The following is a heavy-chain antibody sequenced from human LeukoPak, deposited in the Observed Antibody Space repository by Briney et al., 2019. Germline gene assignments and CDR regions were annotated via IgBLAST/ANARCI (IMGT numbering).Heavy chain of an antibody. J-gene: IGHJ6*02. V-gene: IGHV3-30-3*01. Sequence: PGGSLRLSCAASGFXFSSYTIDWVRQAPGKGLEWVARISYAGSNNYYADTLKGRFTISSDNPKNTLYLQMDRLRAEDTAVYYCARAAHTTYVLGRYYYYAMDVWGQGTTVTVSS. D-gene: IGHD3-10*01. CDR1: GFXFSSYT. CDR3: ARAAHTTYVLGRYYYYAMDV. CDR2: ISYAGSNN.